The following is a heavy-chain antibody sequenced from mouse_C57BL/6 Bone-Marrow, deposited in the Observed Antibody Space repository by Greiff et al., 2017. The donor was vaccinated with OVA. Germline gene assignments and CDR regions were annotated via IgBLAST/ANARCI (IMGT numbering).Heavy chain of an antibody. V-gene: IGHV5-4*01. D-gene: IGHD1-1*01. CDR1: GFTFSSYA. CDR3: ARDYTVEAMDY. CDR2: ISDGGSYT. J-gene: IGHJ4*01. Sequence: EVHLVESGGGLVKPGGSLKLSCAASGFTFSSYAMSWVRQTPEKRLEWVATISDGGSYTYYPDNVKGRFTISRDNAKNNLYLQMSHLKSEDTAMYYCARDYTVEAMDYWGQGTSVTVSS.